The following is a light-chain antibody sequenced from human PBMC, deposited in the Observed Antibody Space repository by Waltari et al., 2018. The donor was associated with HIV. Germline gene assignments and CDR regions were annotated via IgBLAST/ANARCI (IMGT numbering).Light chain of an antibody. CDR3: QQYYSTPGT. Sequence: DIVMTQSPDSLAVSLGARATINCKSSQSVLYSFTDNNYLAWYQQKPRQHPKLLIYWAYTREAGVPDRYSGSGAGTDFARTISSLQPEDVAVYYCQQYYSTPGTFGQGTKVEIK. J-gene: IGKJ1*01. CDR1: QSVLYSFTDNNY. V-gene: IGKV4-1*01. CDR2: WAY.